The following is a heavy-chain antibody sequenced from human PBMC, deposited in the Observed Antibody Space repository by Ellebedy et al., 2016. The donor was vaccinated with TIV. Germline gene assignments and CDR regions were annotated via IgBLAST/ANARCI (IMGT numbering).Heavy chain of an antibody. J-gene: IGHJ3*01. V-gene: IGHV3-15*07. CDR3: ATDTVEPTVILNAFHV. Sequence: PGGSLRLSCAAFGFTFSIAWMNWVRQAPGKGLEWVARIRSKAHGETTEIAAPVQGRFVVSRDDAKNMVYLQMNSLTSEDTAVYYCATDTVEPTVILNAFHVWGQGTAVTVSS. CDR1: GFTFSIAW. CDR2: IRSKAHGETT. D-gene: IGHD3-10*01.